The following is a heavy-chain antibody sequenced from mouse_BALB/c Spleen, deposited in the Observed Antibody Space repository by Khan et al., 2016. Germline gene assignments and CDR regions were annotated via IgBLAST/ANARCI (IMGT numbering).Heavy chain of an antibody. CDR3: ARGIYYDYIVADYYGMDY. V-gene: IGHV1S137*01. Sequence: VQLQESGPELVRPGVSVKISCKGSGYTFTDYAMHWVKQSHAKSLEWIGVISTYYGNTNYNQKFKGTATMTVDKSSSTAYMELARLTSEDSAIYYCARGIYYDYIVADYYGMDYWGQGTSVTVSS. D-gene: IGHD2-4*01. CDR1: GYTFTDYA. J-gene: IGHJ4*01. CDR2: ISTYYGNT.